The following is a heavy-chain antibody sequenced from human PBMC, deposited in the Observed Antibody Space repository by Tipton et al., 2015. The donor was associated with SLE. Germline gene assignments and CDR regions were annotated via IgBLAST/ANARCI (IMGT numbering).Heavy chain of an antibody. CDR1: GDTFRSYA. J-gene: IGHJ6*02. Sequence: QLVQSGAEVKKPGSSVKVSCKVSGDTFRSYAISWVRQAPGQGLEWMGGVIPLFGITNHSPKFQGRVTMTADESTTTAYMELRSLRSDDTAVYYCARDSPYSGSFRYYYYYGMDVWGQGTTVTVSS. CDR2: VIPLFGIT. CDR3: ARDSPYSGSFRYYYYYGMDV. V-gene: IGHV1-69*01. D-gene: IGHD1-26*01.